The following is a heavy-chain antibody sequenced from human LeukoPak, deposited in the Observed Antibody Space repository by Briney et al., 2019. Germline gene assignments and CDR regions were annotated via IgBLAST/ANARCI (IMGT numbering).Heavy chain of an antibody. Sequence: GGSLRLSCAASGFTFSSYAMSWVRQAPGKGLGWVSTISDSDNTYYVDSVKGRFSISRDNSKNTLYLQMNSLRAEDTAVYYCANEFNGGALLYWGQGTLVTVSS. CDR2: ISDSDNT. CDR1: GFTFSSYA. J-gene: IGHJ4*02. V-gene: IGHV3-23*01. D-gene: IGHD2-8*01. CDR3: ANEFNGGALLY.